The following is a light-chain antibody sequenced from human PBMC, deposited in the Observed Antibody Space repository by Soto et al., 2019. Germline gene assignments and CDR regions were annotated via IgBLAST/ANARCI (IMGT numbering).Light chain of an antibody. CDR3: QSYDSSLSGSV. V-gene: IGLV1-40*01. CDR2: AKN. CDR1: SSNIGAGYD. Sequence: QSVLTQPPSVSGAPGQRVTISCTGSSSNIGAGYDVHWYQQLPGAAPKLLIYAKNSRPSGIPDRFSGSKSGTSASLAITGLQAEDEADYYCQSYDSSLSGSVFGGGTKLTVL. J-gene: IGLJ2*01.